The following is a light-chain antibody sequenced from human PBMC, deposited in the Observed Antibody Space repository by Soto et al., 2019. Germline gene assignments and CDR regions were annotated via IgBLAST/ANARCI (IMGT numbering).Light chain of an antibody. Sequence: DIQLTQSPSSLSPSVGDRITLSCRASQSISRNLNWYQQMPGKAPSLLIYAARDLQSGVPGRFSGSGSGTEFNLTISSLQPEELATYYCQQSHSTHYTFGQGTKLEI. CDR3: QQSHSTHYT. J-gene: IGKJ2*01. CDR1: QSISRN. CDR2: AAR. V-gene: IGKV1-39*01.